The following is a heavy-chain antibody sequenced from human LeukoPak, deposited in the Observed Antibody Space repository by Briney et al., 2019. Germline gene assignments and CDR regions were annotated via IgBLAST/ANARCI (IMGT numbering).Heavy chain of an antibody. Sequence: GGSLKLSCAASGFTFSGSAMHWVRQAPGKGLEWVAVIWYDGSNKYYADSVKGRFTISRDNSKNTLYLQMNSLRAEDTAVYYCARDRTYGGYSYGNYYYYYMDVWGKGTTVTVSS. J-gene: IGHJ6*03. D-gene: IGHD5-18*01. CDR3: ARDRTYGGYSYGNYYYYYMDV. CDR1: GFTFSGSA. CDR2: IWYDGSNK. V-gene: IGHV3-33*08.